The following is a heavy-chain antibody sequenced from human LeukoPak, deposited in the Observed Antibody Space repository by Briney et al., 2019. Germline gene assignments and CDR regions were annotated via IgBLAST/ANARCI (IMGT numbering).Heavy chain of an antibody. Sequence: GESLKISCKGSGYSFTSYWIGWVRQMPGEGLEWMGLIHPGDSATRYSPSFQGQVTISADKSISTAYLQWSSLKASDTAIYYRATLWFGELAGIQHWGQGTLVTVSS. CDR1: GYSFTSYW. CDR3: ATLWFGELAGIQH. V-gene: IGHV5-51*01. J-gene: IGHJ1*01. D-gene: IGHD3-10*01. CDR2: IHPGDSAT.